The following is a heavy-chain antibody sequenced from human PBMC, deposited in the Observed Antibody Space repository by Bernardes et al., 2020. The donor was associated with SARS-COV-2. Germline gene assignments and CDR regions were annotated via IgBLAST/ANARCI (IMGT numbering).Heavy chain of an antibody. V-gene: IGHV1-18*01. CDR1: GYTFTSYG. D-gene: IGHD1-26*01. J-gene: IGHJ6*02. Sequence: ASVKVSCKASGYTFTSYGISWVRQAPGQGLEWMGWISAYNGNTNYAQKLQGRVTMTTDTSTSTAYMELRSLRSDDTAVYYCARPTESEGSWYYYYGMDVWGQGTTVTVSS. CDR3: ARPTESEGSWYYYYGMDV. CDR2: ISAYNGNT.